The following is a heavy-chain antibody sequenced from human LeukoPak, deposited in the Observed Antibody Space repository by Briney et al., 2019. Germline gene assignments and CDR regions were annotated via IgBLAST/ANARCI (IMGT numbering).Heavy chain of an antibody. CDR3: VRGRYSSGWFKDKNWFDP. V-gene: IGHV4-38-2*02. J-gene: IGHJ5*02. CDR1: GYSISSGYY. D-gene: IGHD6-19*01. Sequence: SETLSLTCTVSGYSISSGYYWGWIRQPPGKGLEWIGSIYHSGSTYYNPSLKSRATISVDTSKNQFSLKLSSVTAADTAVYYCVRGRYSSGWFKDKNWFDPWGQGIPVTVSS. CDR2: IYHSGST.